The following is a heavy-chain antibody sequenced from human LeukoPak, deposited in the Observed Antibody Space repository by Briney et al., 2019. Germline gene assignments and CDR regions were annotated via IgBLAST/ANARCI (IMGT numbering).Heavy chain of an antibody. J-gene: IGHJ4*02. D-gene: IGHD2-2*01. Sequence: ASVKVSCKASGYTFTGCYMHWVRQAPGQGLEWMGWINPNSGGTNYAQKFQGRVTMTRDTSISTAYMELSRLRSDDTAVYYCARAVTVVVPAAGYWGQGTLVTVSS. CDR1: GYTFTGCY. V-gene: IGHV1-2*02. CDR3: ARAVTVVVPAAGY. CDR2: INPNSGGT.